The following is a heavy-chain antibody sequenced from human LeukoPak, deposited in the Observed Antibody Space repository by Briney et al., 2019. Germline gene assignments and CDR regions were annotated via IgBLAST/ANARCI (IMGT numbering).Heavy chain of an antibody. CDR2: IYYSGNT. Sequence: SETLSPTCTVSGGSISSYYWSWIRQPPGKGLEWIGYIYYSGNTNYNPSLKSRVTISVDTSKNQFSLKLSSVTAADTAVYYCAIDTSGYYPMFDYWGQGTLVTVSS. V-gene: IGHV4-59*01. CDR3: AIDTSGYYPMFDY. J-gene: IGHJ4*02. CDR1: GGSISSYY. D-gene: IGHD3-22*01.